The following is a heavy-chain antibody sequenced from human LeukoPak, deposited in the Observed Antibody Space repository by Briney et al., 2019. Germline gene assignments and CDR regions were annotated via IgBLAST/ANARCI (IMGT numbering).Heavy chain of an antibody. CDR3: ARDFGDKNDWYHDY. V-gene: IGHV3-7*01. CDR1: GFTFSSYW. D-gene: IGHD3-10*01. CDR2: IKQDGSKE. J-gene: IGHJ4*02. Sequence: PGGALRLSCAASGFTFSSYWMRWVRQAPGKGLEWVADIKQDGSKEYYLDSVRGRFTISRDNAKNSLYLQMNSLRAEDTAVYYCARDFGDKNDWYHDYWGQGTLVTVSS.